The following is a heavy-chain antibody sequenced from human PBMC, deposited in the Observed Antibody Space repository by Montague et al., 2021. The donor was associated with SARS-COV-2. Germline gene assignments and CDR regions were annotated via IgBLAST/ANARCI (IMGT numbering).Heavy chain of an antibody. V-gene: IGHV3-21*01. J-gene: IGHJ4*02. CDR3: AGSNWSPGSYYQLDY. D-gene: IGHD3-10*01. CDR2: ITASSIYI. CDR1: GFTFSTYT. Sequence: SLRLSCAASGFTFSTYTMNWVRQAPGQGLEWVSSITASSIYIYYADSVKGRFTISRDNAKNSLYLQMNSLRAEDTAVYYCAGSNWSPGSYYQLDYWGQGTLVTVSS.